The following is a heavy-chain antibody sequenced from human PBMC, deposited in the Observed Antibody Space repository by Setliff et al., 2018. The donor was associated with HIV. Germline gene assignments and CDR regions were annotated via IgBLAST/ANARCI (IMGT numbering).Heavy chain of an antibody. V-gene: IGHV3-30-3*02. CDR2: ISYDGSNK. CDR3: AKSALLWFGTSNWFDS. CDR1: GFTFSSYA. Sequence: GGSLRLSCAASGFTFSSYAMHWVRQAPGKGLEWVAVISYDGSNKYYADSVKGRFTISRDNSKNTLYLQMNSLRAEDTAVYYCAKSALLWFGTSNWFDSWGQGTLVTVSS. D-gene: IGHD3-10*01. J-gene: IGHJ5*01.